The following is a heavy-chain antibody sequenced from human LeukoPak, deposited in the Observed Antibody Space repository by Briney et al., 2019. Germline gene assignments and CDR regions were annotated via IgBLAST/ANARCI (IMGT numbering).Heavy chain of an antibody. CDR3: ARDGDSSEYYYYGMDV. J-gene: IGHJ6*02. V-gene: IGHV3-21*01. CDR1: GFTFSTYT. CDR2: ISGTSGYI. D-gene: IGHD2-21*02. Sequence: GGSLRLSCAASGFTFSTYTMNWVRRAPGKGLEWVSSISGTSGYIYYADSVKGRFTISRDNAKNSPYLQMNSLRAEDTAVYYCARDGDSSEYYYYGMDVWGQGTTVTVSS.